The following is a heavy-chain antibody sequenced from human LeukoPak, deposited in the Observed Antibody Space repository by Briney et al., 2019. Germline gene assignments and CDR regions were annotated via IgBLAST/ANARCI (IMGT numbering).Heavy chain of an antibody. Sequence: SETLSLTCTVSGASVSFYYWNWIRQPPGKGLEWIGYIYYTGNINYNPSLKSRVTMSIDTSKHQFSLKLNSVTAADTAVYYCARRGRAAAANFDYWGQGTLVTVSS. CDR1: GASVSFYY. D-gene: IGHD6-13*01. CDR3: ARRGRAAAANFDY. CDR2: IYYTGNI. J-gene: IGHJ4*02. V-gene: IGHV4-59*08.